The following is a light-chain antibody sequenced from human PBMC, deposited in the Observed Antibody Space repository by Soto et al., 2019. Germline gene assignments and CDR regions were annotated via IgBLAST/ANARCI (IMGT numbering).Light chain of an antibody. J-gene: IGLJ2*01. CDR2: EVS. CDR3: SSYAGSMNLI. V-gene: IGLV2-8*01. CDR1: SSDVGGHNH. Sequence: QSALTQPPSASGSPGQSVTISCTGSSSDVGGHNHVSWYQQHPGKPPKLMIYEVSKRPSGVPDRFSGSKSVNTASLTVSGLQAEDEADYYCSSYAGSMNLIFGGGTKLTVL.